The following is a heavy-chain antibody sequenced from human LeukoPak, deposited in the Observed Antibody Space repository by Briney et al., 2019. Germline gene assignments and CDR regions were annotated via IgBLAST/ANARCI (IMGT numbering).Heavy chain of an antibody. CDR1: GFTFNTYV. Sequence: GGSLRLSCAASGFTFNTYVMHWVRQAPGKGLEWVAGISQDLSNKCYADSVKGRFTISRDNSENTLFLQLNSPRLEDTAVYFCAREADAFDIWGQGTMVTVSS. V-gene: IGHV3-30*04. J-gene: IGHJ3*02. CDR2: ISQDLSNK. CDR3: AREADAFDI.